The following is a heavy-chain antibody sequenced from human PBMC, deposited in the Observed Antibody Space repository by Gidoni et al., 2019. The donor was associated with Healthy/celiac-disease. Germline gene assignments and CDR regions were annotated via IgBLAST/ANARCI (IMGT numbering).Heavy chain of an antibody. J-gene: IGHJ4*02. Sequence: QVQIVQPGAEVKKHGASVKVSCKASGYPFTSSARHWVRQAPGQRREWMGWINAGNGNTKYSQKFQGRVTITRDTSASTAYMELSSLRAEDTAVYYCARGTTPELRWGSWDPLDYWGQGTLVTVSS. CDR1: GYPFTSSA. D-gene: IGHD4-17*01. CDR3: ARGTTPELRWGSWDPLDY. CDR2: INAGNGNT. V-gene: IGHV1-3*01.